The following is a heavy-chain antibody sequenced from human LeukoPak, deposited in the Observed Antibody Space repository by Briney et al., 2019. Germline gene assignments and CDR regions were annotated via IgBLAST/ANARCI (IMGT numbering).Heavy chain of an antibody. CDR1: GYTFTSYD. V-gene: IGHV1-8*03. J-gene: IGHJ4*02. Sequence: GASVKVSCKASGYTFTSYDINWVRQATGQGVEWMGWMNPNSGNTGYAQKFQGRVTITRNTSISTAYMELSSLRSEDTAVYYCARGRGGGATSRDDYWGQGTLVTVSS. D-gene: IGHD1-26*01. CDR2: MNPNSGNT. CDR3: ARGRGGGATSRDDY.